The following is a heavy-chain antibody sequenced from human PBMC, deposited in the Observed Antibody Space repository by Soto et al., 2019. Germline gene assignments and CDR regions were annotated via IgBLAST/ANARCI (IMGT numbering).Heavy chain of an antibody. CDR3: ARGSSYTSPDF. Sequence: SETLSLTCTVSGGSISDYYWSWIRQPAGKGLEWIGRIYSSGRTNYSPSLKSRVTMSIDTSKSQVSLKLNSATAADTAVYYCARGSSYTSPDFWGQGTLVTVSS. CDR1: GGSISDYY. D-gene: IGHD2-2*02. V-gene: IGHV4-4*07. CDR2: IYSSGRT. J-gene: IGHJ4*02.